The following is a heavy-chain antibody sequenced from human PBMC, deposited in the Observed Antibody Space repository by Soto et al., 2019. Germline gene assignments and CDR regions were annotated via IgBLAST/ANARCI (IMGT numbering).Heavy chain of an antibody. Sequence: QDQLVQSGAEVKKPGPSVTVSCKASGYSFTNYGVTWVRQAHGQGLEWMGWISAFNGNTHYAQNLQGRVTMTTDASTSTAYMELRSLRSDDTAVYYCTRDRGVAPPVAGNTHYYYYMDVWGKGTTVTVSS. CDR3: TRDRGVAPPVAGNTHYYYYMDV. J-gene: IGHJ6*03. CDR2: ISAFNGNT. CDR1: GYSFTNYG. V-gene: IGHV1-18*01. D-gene: IGHD6-19*01.